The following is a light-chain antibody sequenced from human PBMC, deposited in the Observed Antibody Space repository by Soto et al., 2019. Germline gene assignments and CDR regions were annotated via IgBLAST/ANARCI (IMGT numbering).Light chain of an antibody. J-gene: IGKJ4*01. CDR2: DAS. CDR3: QQRSNWPLT. V-gene: IGKV3-11*01. Sequence: DIVLTQSPATLSLSPGERATLSCRASQSVSSYLAWYQQKPGQAPRLLIYDASNRATGIPARFSGSGSGTDFTLTISSLEPEDFALYYCQQRSNWPLTFGGGTKVEIK. CDR1: QSVSSY.